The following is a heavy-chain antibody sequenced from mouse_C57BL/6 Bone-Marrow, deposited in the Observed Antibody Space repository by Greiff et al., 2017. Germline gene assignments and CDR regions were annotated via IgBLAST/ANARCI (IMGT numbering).Heavy chain of an antibody. Sequence: QVQLQQPGAELVKPGASVKVSCKASGYTFTSYWMHWVKQRPGQGLEWIGRIYPSDSDTNYNQKFKGKATLTVDKSSSTAYMQLSSLTSEDSAVYYCAIGNAHWYFDVWGTGTTVTVSS. J-gene: IGHJ1*03. CDR1: GYTFTSYW. CDR2: IYPSDSDT. V-gene: IGHV1-74*01. CDR3: AIGNAHWYFDV.